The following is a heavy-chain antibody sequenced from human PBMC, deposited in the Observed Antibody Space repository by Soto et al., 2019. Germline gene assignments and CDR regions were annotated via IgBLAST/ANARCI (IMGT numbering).Heavy chain of an antibody. CDR3: AKNVHGQGFTG. J-gene: IGHJ4*02. CDR1: GDTFTNFD. D-gene: IGHD2-15*01. Sequence: QVQLVQAGAEVKKPGASVKVSCKPSGDTFTNFDLNWVRQAAGRGLEWLGWMRANSGDTGHAQKFRGRVSMTRDTSMSTAYMELSSLRADDTALYYCAKNVHGQGFTGWGQGTLVIVSS. V-gene: IGHV1-8*01. CDR2: MRANSGDT.